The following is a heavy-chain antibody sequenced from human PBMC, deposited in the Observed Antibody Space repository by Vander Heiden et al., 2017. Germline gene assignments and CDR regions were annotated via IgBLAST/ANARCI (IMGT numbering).Heavy chain of an antibody. V-gene: IGHV3-33*01. CDR3: AREIGATVVTPGDY. Sequence: QVQLVESGGGVVQPGRSLRLSCAASGCIFSSYGMHWVRRAPGQGLEWVAIIWYDGSKKYYADSVKGRFTISRDNSKNTLYLHMNSLRAEDTAVYYCAREIGATVVTPGDYWGQGTLVTVSS. CDR2: IWYDGSKK. J-gene: IGHJ4*02. CDR1: GCIFSSYG. D-gene: IGHD5-12*01.